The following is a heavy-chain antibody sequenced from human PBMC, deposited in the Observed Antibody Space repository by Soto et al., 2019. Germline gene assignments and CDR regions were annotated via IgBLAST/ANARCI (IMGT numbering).Heavy chain of an antibody. CDR3: AVPKGHGWNDGDYFDY. J-gene: IGHJ4*02. Sequence: GGSLRLSCGASGFTFSSYGMHWVRQAPGKGLEWVAVIWYDGSNKYYADSVKGRFTISRDNSKNTLYLQMNSLRAEDTAVYYCAVPKGHGWNDGDYFDYWGQGTLVTVSS. CDR1: GFTFSSYG. CDR2: IWYDGSNK. V-gene: IGHV3-33*01. D-gene: IGHD1-1*01.